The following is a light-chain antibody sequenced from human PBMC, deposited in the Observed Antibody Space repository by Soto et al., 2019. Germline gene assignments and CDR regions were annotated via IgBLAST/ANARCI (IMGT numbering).Light chain of an antibody. CDR3: SSYTSSSLQV. CDR1: SSDVGGYNY. V-gene: IGLV2-14*03. Sequence: QSVLTQPASVSGSPVQSITISCTGTSSDVGGYNYVSWYQQHPGKAPKLMIYDVSNRPSGVSNRFSGSKAGNTASLTISGLQAEDEADYYCSSYTSSSLQVFGTGTKVTVL. J-gene: IGLJ1*01. CDR2: DVS.